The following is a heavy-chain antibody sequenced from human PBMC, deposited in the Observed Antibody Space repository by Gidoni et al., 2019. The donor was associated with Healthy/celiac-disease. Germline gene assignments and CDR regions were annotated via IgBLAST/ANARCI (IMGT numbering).Heavy chain of an antibody. CDR2: ISYDGSNK. V-gene: IGHV3-30*18. J-gene: IGHJ5*02. Sequence: QVQLVESGGGVVQPGRSLRLSCSASGFTFSRYGMHWVRQAPGKGLEWVAVISYDGSNKYYADSVKGRFTISRDNSKNTLYLQMNSLRAEDTAVYYCAKDFRSFGYELSDWFDPWGQGTLVTVSS. D-gene: IGHD3-16*01. CDR3: AKDFRSFGYELSDWFDP. CDR1: GFTFSRYG.